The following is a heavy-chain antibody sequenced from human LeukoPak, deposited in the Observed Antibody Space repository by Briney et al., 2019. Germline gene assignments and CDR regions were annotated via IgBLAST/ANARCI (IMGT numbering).Heavy chain of an antibody. CDR3: ARGSRFDP. J-gene: IGHJ5*02. Sequence: PSETLSLTCAVYGGSFSGYYWSWIRQPPGKGLEWIGYIYYSGSTNYNPSLKSRVTISVDTSKNQFSLKLSSVTAADTAVYYCARGSRFDPWGQGTLVTVSS. CDR1: GGSFSGYY. V-gene: IGHV4-59*08. D-gene: IGHD6-19*01. CDR2: IYYSGST.